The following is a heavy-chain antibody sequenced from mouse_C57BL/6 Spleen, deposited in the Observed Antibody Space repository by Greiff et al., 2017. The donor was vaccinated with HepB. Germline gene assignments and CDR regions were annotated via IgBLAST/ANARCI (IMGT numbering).Heavy chain of an antibody. CDR3: ARQGLGRVWFAY. CDR1: GGEGRGCR. CDR2: ISGGGGNT. Sequence: GEEGGGGGEAGGGRDRAGAAAGGEGRGCRMSGWRQRPEKRGEWVATISGGGGNTYYPDSVKGRFTISRDNAKNTLYLQMSSLRSEDTALYYCARQGLGRVWFAYWGQGTLVTVSA. J-gene: IGHJ3*01. V-gene: IGHV5-9*01. D-gene: IGHD4-1*01.